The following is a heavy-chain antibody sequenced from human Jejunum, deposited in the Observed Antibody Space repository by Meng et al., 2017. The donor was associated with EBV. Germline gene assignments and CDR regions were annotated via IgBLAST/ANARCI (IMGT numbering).Heavy chain of an antibody. Sequence: QESVPGLGNPSGTLSXTCAVSGGSITSSDWWTWVRQPPGEGLEWIGEIYHDGSSNYSPSLKSRVTILLDKSENHFSLKLNSVTAADTAVYYCARVRCSGGSCFYFDYWGQGALVNVSS. CDR3: ARVRCSGGSCFYFDY. D-gene: IGHD2-15*01. J-gene: IGHJ4*02. CDR2: IYHDGSS. V-gene: IGHV4-4*02. CDR1: GGSITSSDW.